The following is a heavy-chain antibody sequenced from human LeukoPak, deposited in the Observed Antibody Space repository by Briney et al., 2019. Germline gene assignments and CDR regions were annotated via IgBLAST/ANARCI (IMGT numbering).Heavy chain of an antibody. CDR2: TSYDGSNK. J-gene: IGHJ4*02. CDR1: EFTFSISA. D-gene: IGHD3-22*01. CDR3: AKDPRITMIVVDTDYFDY. Sequence: GGSLRLSCAASEFTFSISAMHWVRQAAGKGLEWVAVTSYDGSNKNYADSVKGRFTISRDNSKNTLYLQMNSLRAEDTAVYYCAKDPRITMIVVDTDYFDYWGQGTLVTVSS. V-gene: IGHV3-30-3*01.